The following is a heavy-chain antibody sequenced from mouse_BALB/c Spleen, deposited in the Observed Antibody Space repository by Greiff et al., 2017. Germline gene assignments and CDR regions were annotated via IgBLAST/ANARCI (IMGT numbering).Heavy chain of an antibody. J-gene: IGHJ3*02. D-gene: IGHD2-4*01. V-gene: IGHV5-17*02. CDR1: GFTFSSFG. Sequence: DVHLVESGGGLVQPGGSRKLSCAASGFTFSSFGMHWVRQAPEKGLEWVAYISSGSSTIYYADTVKGRFTISRDNPKNTLFLQMTSLRSEDTAMYYCARDYDYDWWGQGTLVTVSA. CDR3: ARDYDYDW. CDR2: ISSGSSTI.